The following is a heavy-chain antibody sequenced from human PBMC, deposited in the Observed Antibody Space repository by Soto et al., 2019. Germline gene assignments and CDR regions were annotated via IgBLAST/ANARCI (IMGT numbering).Heavy chain of an antibody. CDR2: IIPALGTA. Sequence: QDQLVQSGAEVKKPGSSVKVSCKASGGTFSSHTFSWVRQAPGQGLEWMGRIIPALGTATYAQKFQGRVTITAYESATTVYMELNSRRSEDTAVYYCARPDFGDYWYFDLWGRGTLVTVSS. V-gene: IGHV1-69*08. CDR1: GGTFSSHT. CDR3: ARPDFGDYWYFDL. J-gene: IGHJ2*01. D-gene: IGHD4-17*01.